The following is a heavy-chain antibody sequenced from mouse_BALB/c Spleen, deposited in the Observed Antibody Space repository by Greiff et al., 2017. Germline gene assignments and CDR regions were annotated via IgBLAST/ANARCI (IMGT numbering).Heavy chain of an antibody. J-gene: IGHJ4*01. V-gene: IGHV3-8*02. CDR2: ISYSGST. D-gene: IGHD1-1*02. CDR1: GDSITSGY. Sequence: EVQLQESGPSLVKPSQTLSLTCSVTGDSITSGYWNWIRKFPGNKLEYMGYISYSGSTYYNPSLKSRISITRDTSKNQYYLQLNSVTTEDTATYYCARTYGQGVYYYAMDYWGQGTSVTVSS. CDR3: ARTYGQGVYYYAMDY.